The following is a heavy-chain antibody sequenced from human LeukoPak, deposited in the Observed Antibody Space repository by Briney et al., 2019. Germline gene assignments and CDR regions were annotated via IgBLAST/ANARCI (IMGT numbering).Heavy chain of an antibody. J-gene: IGHJ4*02. Sequence: GGSLRLSCATSGFTFSSYWMHWVRQAPGKGLVWVSRISSDGSSTNYADSVKGRFTISRDNAKNTLYLQMNNLRAEDTAVYYCAKDGLSRMAKYYFDYWGQGTLVTVSS. CDR1: GFTFSSYW. CDR2: ISSDGSST. CDR3: AKDGLSRMAKYYFDY. V-gene: IGHV3-74*01. D-gene: IGHD5-24*01.